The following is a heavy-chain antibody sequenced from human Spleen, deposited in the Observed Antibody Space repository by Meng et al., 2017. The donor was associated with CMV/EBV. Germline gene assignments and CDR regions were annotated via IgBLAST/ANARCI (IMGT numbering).Heavy chain of an antibody. CDR1: GFTFSSYA. Sequence: GGSLRLSCAASGFTFSSYAMSWVRQAPGKGLEWVSGISGSGGSTYYADSVKGRFTISRDNSKNTPYLQMNSLRAEDTAVYYCAKGGYDYVWGSDDYWGQGTLVTVSS. CDR3: AKGGYDYVWGSDDY. V-gene: IGHV3-23*01. CDR2: ISGSGGST. J-gene: IGHJ4*02. D-gene: IGHD3-16*01.